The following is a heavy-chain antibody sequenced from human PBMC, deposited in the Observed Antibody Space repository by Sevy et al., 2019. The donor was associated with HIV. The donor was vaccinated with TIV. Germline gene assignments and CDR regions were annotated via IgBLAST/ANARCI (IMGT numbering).Heavy chain of an antibody. V-gene: IGHV4-30-4*01. J-gene: IGHJ4*02. CDR1: GGSISSSETY. CDR3: AVNRGDNHGPFDY. Sequence: SETLSLTCTVSGGSISSSETYWSWIRQPPGKGLEWVGYIHYSGGTYYNPFLKSQVAMSVDTSERQFSLKLSLLTAAGTGVYYCAVNRGDNHGPFDYWGQGTLVTVSS. CDR2: IHYSGGT. D-gene: IGHD5-12*01.